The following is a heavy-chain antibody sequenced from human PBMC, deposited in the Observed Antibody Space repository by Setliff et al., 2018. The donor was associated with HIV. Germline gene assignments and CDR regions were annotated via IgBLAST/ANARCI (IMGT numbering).Heavy chain of an antibody. CDR2: INHSGSI. V-gene: IGHV4-34*01. Sequence: SETLSLTCAAKGGSFSGYYWSWIRQSPGKGLEWIGEINHSGSIKYNPSLKTRVTISVDTSKNQFSLRLSSVTAADTAMYYCARGYNWNLEYWGQGTLVTV. CDR3: ARGYNWNLEY. J-gene: IGHJ4*02. CDR1: GGSFSGYY. D-gene: IGHD1-20*01.